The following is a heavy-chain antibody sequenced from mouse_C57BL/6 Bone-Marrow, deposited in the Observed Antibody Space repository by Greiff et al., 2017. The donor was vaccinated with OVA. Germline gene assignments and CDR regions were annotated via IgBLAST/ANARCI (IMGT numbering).Heavy chain of an antibody. V-gene: IGHV1-53*01. Sequence: QVQLQQPGTELVKPGASVKLSCKASGYTFTSYWMHWVKQRPGQGLEWIGNINPSNGGTNYNEKFKSKATLTVDKSSSTAYMQLSSLTSEDSAVYDCARWDGYSRYYFDYWGQGTTLTVSA. J-gene: IGHJ2*01. CDR2: INPSNGGT. CDR1: GYTFTSYW. D-gene: IGHD2-3*01. CDR3: ARWDGYSRYYFDY.